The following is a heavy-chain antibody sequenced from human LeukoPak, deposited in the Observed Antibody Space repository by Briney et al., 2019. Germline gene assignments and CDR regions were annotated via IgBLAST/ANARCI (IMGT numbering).Heavy chain of an antibody. CDR1: GGTFSSYA. J-gene: IGHJ3*02. CDR2: IIPIFGTA. Sequence: GSSVKVSCKASGGTFSSYAISWVRQAPGQGLEWMGGIIPIFGTANYAQKFQGRVTITTDESTSTAYMELSSLRSEDTAVYYCARVFGRRGSYLYAFDIWGQGIMVTVSS. V-gene: IGHV1-69*05. CDR3: ARVFGRRGSYLYAFDI. D-gene: IGHD1-26*01.